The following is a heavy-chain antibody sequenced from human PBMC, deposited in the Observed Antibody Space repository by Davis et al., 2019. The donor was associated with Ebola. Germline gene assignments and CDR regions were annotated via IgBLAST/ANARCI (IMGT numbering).Heavy chain of an antibody. J-gene: IGHJ4*02. CDR1: GYTFTGYY. D-gene: IGHD6-13*01. V-gene: IGHV1-2*02. Sequence: ASVKVSCKASGYTFTGYYVHWVRQAPGQGLEWMGWINPNSGGTNYAQKFQGRVTMTRDTSISTAYMELSRLRSDDTAVYYCARDQFVSSWYQPSDYWGQGTLVTVSS. CDR2: INPNSGGT. CDR3: ARDQFVSSWYQPSDY.